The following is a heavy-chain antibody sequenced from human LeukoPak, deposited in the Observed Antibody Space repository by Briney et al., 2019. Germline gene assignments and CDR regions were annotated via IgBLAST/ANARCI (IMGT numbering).Heavy chain of an antibody. V-gene: IGHV3-23*01. CDR2: ISDSGGST. Sequence: GGSLRLSCAASGFIFTSYAMSWVRQAPGKGLDCVSAISDSGGSTYYADSVKGRFTISRDNSKNTLYLQMDSLTAEDTAVYHCTKGSSGSRPYYFDYWGQGTLVTVSS. D-gene: IGHD3-22*01. CDR3: TKGSSGSRPYYFDY. CDR1: GFIFTSYA. J-gene: IGHJ4*02.